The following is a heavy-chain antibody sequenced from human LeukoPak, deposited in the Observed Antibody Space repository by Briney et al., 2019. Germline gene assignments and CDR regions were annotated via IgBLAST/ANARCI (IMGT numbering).Heavy chain of an antibody. Sequence: PGGSLRLSCAASGFTFSSYWMHWVRQAPGKGLVWVSRINSDGSSTYYADSVKGRFTISRDDSKNTLYLQMNSLRAEDTAVYYCAMPRSVVVTAIYIFDYWGQGTLVTVSS. V-gene: IGHV3-74*01. D-gene: IGHD2-21*02. CDR1: GFTFSSYW. CDR2: INSDGSST. CDR3: AMPRSVVVTAIYIFDY. J-gene: IGHJ4*02.